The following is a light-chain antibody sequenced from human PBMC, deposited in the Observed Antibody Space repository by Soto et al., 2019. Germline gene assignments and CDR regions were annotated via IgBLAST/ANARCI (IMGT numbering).Light chain of an antibody. V-gene: IGKV1-39*01. Sequence: DIQMTQSPSSLSASVGDRVTISCRASQSISTYLNWYQQKPGTAPRLLIYRASSVKSGVPPRFSGSGSGRDFTLTISSLRPEDIATYFCQQSYSSSPWSFGPGTKVEVK. J-gene: IGKJ1*01. CDR3: QQSYSSSPWS. CDR2: RAS. CDR1: QSISTY.